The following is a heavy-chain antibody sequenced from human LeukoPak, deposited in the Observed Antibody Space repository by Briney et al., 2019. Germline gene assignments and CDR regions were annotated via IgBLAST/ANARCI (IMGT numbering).Heavy chain of an antibody. D-gene: IGHD5-12*01. CDR3: ARVRTSGYEDDAFDI. CDR1: GFTFSSYW. Sequence: GGSLRLSCAASGFTFSSYWMHWVRQAPGKGLVWVSRINSDGSSTSYADSVKGRFTISRDNAKNTLYLQMNSLRAEDTAVYYCARVRTSGYEDDAFDIWGQGTMVTVSS. CDR2: INSDGSST. J-gene: IGHJ3*02. V-gene: IGHV3-74*01.